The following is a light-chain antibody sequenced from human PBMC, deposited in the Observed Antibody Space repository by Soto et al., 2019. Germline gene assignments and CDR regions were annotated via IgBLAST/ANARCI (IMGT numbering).Light chain of an antibody. V-gene: IGKV3-20*01. CDR3: QQYGSSVWT. CDR1: LSITSNF. J-gene: IGKJ1*01. Sequence: EIVLTQSPGTLSLSPGERATLSCRASLSITSNFLAWYQQKPGQAPRLLLYDASNRATGIPDRFSGSGSGTDFNLTISRLEPEDFGVYYCQQYGSSVWTFGQGTRVEIK. CDR2: DAS.